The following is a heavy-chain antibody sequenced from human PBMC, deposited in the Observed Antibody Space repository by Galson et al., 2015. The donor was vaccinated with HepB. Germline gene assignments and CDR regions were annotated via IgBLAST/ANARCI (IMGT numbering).Heavy chain of an antibody. J-gene: IGHJ3*02. CDR2: IWYDGSNK. CDR1: GSTFSSYG. D-gene: IGHD5-18*01. CDR3: ARAQSGYSYRRDAFDI. V-gene: IGHV3-33*08. Sequence: SLRLSCAASGSTFSSYGMHWVRQAPGKGLEWVAVIWYDGSNKYYADSVKGRFTISRDNSKNTLYLQMNSLRAEDTAVYYCARAQSGYSYRRDAFDIWGQGTMVTVSS.